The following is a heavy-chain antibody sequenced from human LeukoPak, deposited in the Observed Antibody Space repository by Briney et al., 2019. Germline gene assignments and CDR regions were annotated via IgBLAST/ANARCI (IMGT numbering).Heavy chain of an antibody. V-gene: IGHV4-39*07. CDR3: ARGRVEYSSSSFDY. D-gene: IGHD6-6*01. J-gene: IGHJ4*02. Sequence: SETLSLTCTVSSGSISTSNYYWGWVRQPPGKALEWIGNIFYSGSTYYSPSLKSRVTISLDTSRNQFSLKLSSVTAADTAVYYCARGRVEYSSSSFDYWGQGTLVTVSS. CDR1: SGSISTSNYY. CDR2: IFYSGST.